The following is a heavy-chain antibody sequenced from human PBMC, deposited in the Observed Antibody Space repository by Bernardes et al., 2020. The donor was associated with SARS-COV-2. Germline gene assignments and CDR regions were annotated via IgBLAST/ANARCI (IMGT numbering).Heavy chain of an antibody. J-gene: IGHJ4*02. Sequence: GGSLRLLCAACGFTFRSYSMNWVRRAPGKGLEWVSSISSSSSYIYYADSVKGRFTISRDNAKNSLYLQMNSLRAEDTAVYYCARDRGGYCSSTSCYVFDYWGQGTLVTVSS. CDR1: GFTFRSYS. D-gene: IGHD2-2*03. CDR2: ISSSSSYI. CDR3: ARDRGGYCSSTSCYVFDY. V-gene: IGHV3-21*01.